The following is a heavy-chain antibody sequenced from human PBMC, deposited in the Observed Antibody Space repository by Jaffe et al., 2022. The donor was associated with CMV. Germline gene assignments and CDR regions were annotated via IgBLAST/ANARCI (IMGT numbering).Heavy chain of an antibody. CDR3: VVDNSGYTWFDY. Sequence: RLVESGGGLVQPGGSLRLSCLASGLTFRAYTMHWVRQAPGKGLEYVSAISGSGGSTYYADSVKGRFTISRDNSKNTLYLQMSSLRAEDTAVYYCVVDNSGYTWFDYWGQGTLVTVSS. CDR1: GLTFRAYT. J-gene: IGHJ4*02. V-gene: IGHV3-64D*06. D-gene: IGHD3-22*01. CDR2: ISGSGGST.